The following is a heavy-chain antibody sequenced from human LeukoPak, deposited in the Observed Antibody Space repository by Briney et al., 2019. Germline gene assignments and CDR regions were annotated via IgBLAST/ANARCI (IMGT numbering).Heavy chain of an antibody. CDR2: IYYSGGT. CDR3: ARLPYCSGGSCRSYYYYGMDV. J-gene: IGHJ6*02. V-gene: IGHV4-31*03. D-gene: IGHD2-15*01. CDR1: GGSISSGGYY. Sequence: SETLSLTCTVSGGSISSGGYYWSWIRQHPGQGLEWIGYIYYSGGTYYNPSLKSRVTISAETSKTPFSLKLSSVTAADTAVYYCARLPYCSGGSCRSYYYYGMDVWGQGTTVTVSS.